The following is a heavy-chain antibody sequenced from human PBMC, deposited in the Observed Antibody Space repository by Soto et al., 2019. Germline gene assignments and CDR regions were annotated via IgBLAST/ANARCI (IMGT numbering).Heavy chain of an antibody. J-gene: IGHJ5*02. Sequence: SETLSLTCAVSGGSISSGGYSWSWIRQPPGKGLEWIGYIYHSGSTYYNPSLKSRVTISVDRSKNQFSLKLSSVTAADTAVYYCARGRRGQWPGNCWFDPWGQGTLVTVSS. CDR2: IYHSGST. CDR1: GGSISSGGYS. D-gene: IGHD6-19*01. CDR3: ARGRRGQWPGNCWFDP. V-gene: IGHV4-30-2*01.